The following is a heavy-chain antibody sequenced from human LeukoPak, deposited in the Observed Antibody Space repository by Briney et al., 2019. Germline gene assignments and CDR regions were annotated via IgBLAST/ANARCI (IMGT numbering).Heavy chain of an antibody. CDR2: ISGSGGRT. CDR3: ARFRFGYYDSSAPR. CDR1: GFTFSSYA. J-gene: IGHJ4*02. D-gene: IGHD3-22*01. V-gene: IGHV3-23*01. Sequence: PGESLRLSCAASGFTFSSYAMSWVRQAPEKGLEWVSTISGSGGRTYYADSVKGRFTISRDNAKNSLYLQMNSLRAEDTAVYYCARFRFGYYDSSAPRWGQGTLVTVSS.